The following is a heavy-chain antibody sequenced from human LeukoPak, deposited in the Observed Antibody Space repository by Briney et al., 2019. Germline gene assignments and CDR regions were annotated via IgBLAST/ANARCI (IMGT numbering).Heavy chain of an antibody. D-gene: IGHD3-22*01. V-gene: IGHV4-39*07. Sequence: SETLSLTCSVSGDSISNMIYYWGWIRQAPGKGLAWIGTISYSGATYYNPSLKSRVAISVDTSKNQFSLKLSSVTAADTAIYFCVKNYESSGVMVDDAFDIWGQGTMVIVSS. CDR1: GDSISNMIYY. CDR2: ISYSGAT. J-gene: IGHJ3*02. CDR3: VKNYESSGVMVDDAFDI.